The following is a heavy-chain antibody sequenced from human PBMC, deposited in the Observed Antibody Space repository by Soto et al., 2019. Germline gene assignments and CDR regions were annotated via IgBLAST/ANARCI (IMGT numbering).Heavy chain of an antibody. D-gene: IGHD4-4*01. Sequence: QMQLVESGGDVVQPGRSLRLSCAASGFTFSSNGMHWVRQAPGKGLEWVAVIWYDGSNKHYVDSVKGRFTISRDNSKNTLYLQMSSMRVEDTAVYYCATRGSTGGYFDYWGQGTLVTVSS. CDR3: ATRGSTGGYFDY. CDR2: IWYDGSNK. V-gene: IGHV3-33*01. CDR1: GFTFSSNG. J-gene: IGHJ4*02.